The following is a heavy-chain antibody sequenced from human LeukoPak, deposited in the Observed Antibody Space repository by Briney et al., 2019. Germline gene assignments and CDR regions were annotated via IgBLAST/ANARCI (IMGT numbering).Heavy chain of an antibody. CDR1: GGSISSYY. CDR3: ARLSWARYYYGSGTRYVDY. CDR2: IYYSGST. V-gene: IGHV4-59*08. J-gene: IGHJ4*02. D-gene: IGHD3-10*01. Sequence: SETLSLTCTVSGGSISSYYWSWIRQPPGKGLEWIGYIYYSGSTNYNPSLKSRVTISVDTSKNQFSLKLSSVTAADTAVYYCARLSWARYYYGSGTRYVDYWGQGTLVTVSS.